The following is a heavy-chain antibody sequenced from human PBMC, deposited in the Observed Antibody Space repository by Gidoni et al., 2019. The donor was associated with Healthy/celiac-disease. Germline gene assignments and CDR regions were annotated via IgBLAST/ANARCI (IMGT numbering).Heavy chain of an antibody. Sequence: EVQLLESGGGLVQPGGSLRLSCAASGFTFSSYAMSWVRQAPGKGLEWVSAISGSGGSTYYADSVKGRFTISRDNSKNTLYLQMNSLRAEDTAVYYCAKVGNPLRQKLAGFDYWGQGTLVTVSS. V-gene: IGHV3-23*01. CDR1: GFTFSSYA. D-gene: IGHD1-1*01. CDR2: ISGSGGST. J-gene: IGHJ4*02. CDR3: AKVGNPLRQKLAGFDY.